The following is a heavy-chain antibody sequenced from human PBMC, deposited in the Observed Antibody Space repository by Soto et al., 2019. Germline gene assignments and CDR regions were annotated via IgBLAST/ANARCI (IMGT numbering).Heavy chain of an antibody. D-gene: IGHD1-26*01. Sequence: QVHLVQSGAEVEKPGASVKVSCKASGYTFTRYALHWVRQAPGQRLEYMGWINAGNGDTGHPQKFQGRVTITRDTPASTVYMALNILTSEDTAVYYGARKEVGAAYPFDFWGQGTVVVVSS. CDR2: INAGNGDT. J-gene: IGHJ3*01. CDR1: GYTFTRYA. CDR3: ARKEVGAAYPFDF. V-gene: IGHV1-3*01.